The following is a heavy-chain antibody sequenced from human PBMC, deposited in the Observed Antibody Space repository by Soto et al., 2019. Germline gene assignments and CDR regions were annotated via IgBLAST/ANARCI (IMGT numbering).Heavy chain of an antibody. CDR1: GFTFSSYA. Sequence: GGSLRLSCAASGFTFSSYAMHWVRQAPGKGLEWVAVISYDGSNKYYADSVKGRFTISRDNSKNTLYLQMNSLRAEDTAVYYCARGEGLDYWGQGTLVTVLL. V-gene: IGHV3-30-3*01. J-gene: IGHJ4*02. CDR3: ARGEGLDY. CDR2: ISYDGSNK.